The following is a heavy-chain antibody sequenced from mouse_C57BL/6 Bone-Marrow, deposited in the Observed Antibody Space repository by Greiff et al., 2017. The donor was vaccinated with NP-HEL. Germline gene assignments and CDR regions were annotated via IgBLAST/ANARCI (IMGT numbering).Heavy chain of an antibody. CDR1: GYTFTSYW. CDR3: ARRRRGYYGSSERDYAMDY. V-gene: IGHV1-53*01. CDR2: INPSNGGT. J-gene: IGHJ4*01. D-gene: IGHD1-1*01. Sequence: VQLQQPGTELVKPGASVKLSCKASGYTFTSYWMHWVKQRPGQGLEWIGNINPSNGGTNYNEKFKSKATLTVDKSSSTAYMQLSSLTSEDSAVYYCARRRRGYYGSSERDYAMDYWGQGTSVTVSS.